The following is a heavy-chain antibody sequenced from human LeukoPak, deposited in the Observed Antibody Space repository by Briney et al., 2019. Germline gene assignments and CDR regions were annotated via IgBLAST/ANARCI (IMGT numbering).Heavy chain of an antibody. V-gene: IGHV4-39*01. J-gene: IGHJ2*01. Sequence: PSETLSLTCTVSGGSISSSSYYWGWIRQPPGKGLEWIGSIYYSGSTYYNPSLKSRVTISVDTSKNQFSLKLSSVTAADTAVYYCARVSLLVVITNWYFDLWGRGTLVTVSS. CDR3: ARVSLLVVITNWYFDL. D-gene: IGHD3-22*01. CDR1: GGSISSSSYY. CDR2: IYYSGST.